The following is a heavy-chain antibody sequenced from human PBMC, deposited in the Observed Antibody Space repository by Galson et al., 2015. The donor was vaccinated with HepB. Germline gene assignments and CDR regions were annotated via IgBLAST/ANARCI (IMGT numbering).Heavy chain of an antibody. CDR3: ARGVGSGYYYIGY. V-gene: IGHV4-31*03. J-gene: IGHJ4*02. D-gene: IGHD3-22*01. Sequence: TLSLTCTVSGGSISSGGYYWSWIRQHPGKGLEWIGYIYYSGSTYYNPSLKSRVTISVDTSKNQFSLKLSSVTAADTAVYYCARGVGSGYYYIGYWGQGTLVTVSS. CDR2: IYYSGST. CDR1: GGSISSGGYY.